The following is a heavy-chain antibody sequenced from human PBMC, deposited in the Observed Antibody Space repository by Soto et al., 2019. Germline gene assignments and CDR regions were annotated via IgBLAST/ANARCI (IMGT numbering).Heavy chain of an antibody. D-gene: IGHD3-22*01. Sequence: PGGSLRLSCAASGFTFSSYAMSWVRQSPGKGLEWVSASGSGGGTYYADSVKGRFSISRDNSKNTLYLQMNSLRVEDTAVYYCAKEEAVVTNPLRWLDPWGQGTLVTVSS. CDR3: AKEEAVVTNPLRWLDP. V-gene: IGHV3-23*01. CDR1: GFTFSSYA. J-gene: IGHJ5*02. CDR2: SGSGGGT.